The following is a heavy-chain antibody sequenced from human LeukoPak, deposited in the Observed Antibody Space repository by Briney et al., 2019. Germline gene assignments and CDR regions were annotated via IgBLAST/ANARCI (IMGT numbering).Heavy chain of an antibody. D-gene: IGHD6-19*01. CDR3: ARVKYSSGVFDY. Sequence: GGSLRLSCAASGFTFSSYAMHWVRQAPGKGLEYVSAISSNGRSTYYANSVKGRFTISRDNSKNTLYLQMGSLRAEDMAVYYCARVKYSSGVFDYWGQGTLVTVSS. CDR2: ISSNGRST. V-gene: IGHV3-64*01. J-gene: IGHJ4*02. CDR1: GFTFSSYA.